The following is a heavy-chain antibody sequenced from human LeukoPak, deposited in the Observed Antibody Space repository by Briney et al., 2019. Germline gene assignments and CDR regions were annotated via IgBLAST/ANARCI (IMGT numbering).Heavy chain of an antibody. CDR2: INPNSGGT. V-gene: IGHV1-2*02. CDR1: GGTFSSYA. J-gene: IGHJ4*02. Sequence: ASVKVSCKASGGTFSSYAISWVRQAPGQGLEWMGWINPNSGGTNYAQKFQGRVTMTRDTSISTAYMELSRLRSDDTAVYYCARPDSSGYYDYWGQGTLVTVSS. CDR3: ARPDSSGYYDY. D-gene: IGHD3-22*01.